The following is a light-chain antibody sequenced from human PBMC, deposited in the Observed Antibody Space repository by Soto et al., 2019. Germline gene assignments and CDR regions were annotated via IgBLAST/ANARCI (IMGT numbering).Light chain of an antibody. CDR2: AAS. CDR3: QQSNSFPFT. CDR1: QIIGSW. J-gene: IGKJ3*01. Sequence: DLQMTQSPSSVSASIGDRVTITCRASQIIGSWLAWYQQKPGKAPTLLIYAASSLQSGVPSRFSSSGSGTDFTLTITSLQAEDSATYYCQQSNSFPFTFGHGTKVDIK. V-gene: IGKV1-12*02.